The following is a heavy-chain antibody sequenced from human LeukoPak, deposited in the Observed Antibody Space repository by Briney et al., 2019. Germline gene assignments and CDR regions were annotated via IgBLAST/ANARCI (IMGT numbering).Heavy chain of an antibody. J-gene: IGHJ3*01. CDR1: GYTFTSYG. CDR2: IIPRLGIA. CDR3: ARGISGDGTYDAFDF. Sequence: SVKVSCKASGYTFTSYGISWVRQAPGQGLEWMGWIIPRLGIANYAQKFQGRVTISADKSTSTAYMELSSLRSEDTAVYYCARGISGDGTYDAFDFWGQGTMVTVSS. D-gene: IGHD1-14*01. V-gene: IGHV1-69*10.